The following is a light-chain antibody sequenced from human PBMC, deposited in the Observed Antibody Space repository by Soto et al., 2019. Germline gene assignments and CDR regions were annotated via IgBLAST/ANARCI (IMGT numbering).Light chain of an antibody. Sequence: QSVLTQQPSASGTPGQRVTISCSGSSSNIGSNYVYWYHHLPGTAPKLLIYNNDQRPSGVPDRISGSQSGASASLAVSGLRSGDEADYYCASWDDSLPGLVFGGGTKLTVL. CDR1: SSNIGSNY. V-gene: IGLV1-47*02. CDR3: ASWDDSLPGLV. J-gene: IGLJ2*01. CDR2: NND.